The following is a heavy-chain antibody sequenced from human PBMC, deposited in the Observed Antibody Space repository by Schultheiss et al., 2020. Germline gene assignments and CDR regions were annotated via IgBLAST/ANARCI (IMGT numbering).Heavy chain of an antibody. V-gene: IGHV3-53*01. CDR2: IYSGGST. D-gene: IGHD2-2*01. Sequence: GGSLRLSCAASGFTFSNAWMSWVRQAPGKGLEWVSVIYSGGSTYYADSVKGRFTISRDNSKNTLNLQMNSLKTEDTAVYYCTTERISAAMSLSYFDYWGQGTLVTVSS. CDR3: TTERISAAMSLSYFDY. J-gene: IGHJ4*02. CDR1: GFTFSNAW.